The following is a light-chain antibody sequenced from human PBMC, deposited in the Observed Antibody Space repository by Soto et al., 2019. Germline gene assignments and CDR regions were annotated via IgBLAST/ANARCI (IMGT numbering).Light chain of an antibody. Sequence: QSVLTQPPSASGSPGQSVTISCTGTSNDIGVYDFVSWYQQHPGKAPKVIIYQVNKRPSGVPDRFSGSKSANTASLTVSGLRPEDEADYFCSSFAGSYSPYVFGPGTKLTVL. CDR2: QVN. V-gene: IGLV2-8*01. J-gene: IGLJ1*01. CDR3: SSFAGSYSPYV. CDR1: SNDIGVYDF.